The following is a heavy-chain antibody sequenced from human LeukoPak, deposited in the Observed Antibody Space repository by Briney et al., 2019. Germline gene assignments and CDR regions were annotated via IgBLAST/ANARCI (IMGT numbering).Heavy chain of an antibody. CDR3: AKSQSVAQRGYFDY. CDR2: FSDSGGST. Sequence: GGSLKLSCAASRFIFSTFGMGWVRPAPGRGLEWVSTFSDSGGSTYYADSVKGRLTIPRDNSKNTLYMQMNSLRAEDTAVYYCAKSQSVAQRGYFDYWGQGTLVTVSS. V-gene: IGHV3-23*01. D-gene: IGHD2-15*01. J-gene: IGHJ4*02. CDR1: RFIFSTFG.